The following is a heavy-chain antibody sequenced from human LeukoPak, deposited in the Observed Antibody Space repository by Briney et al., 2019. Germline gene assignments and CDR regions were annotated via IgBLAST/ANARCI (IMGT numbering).Heavy chain of an antibody. V-gene: IGHV4-4*02. CDR3: SRESGAFSPFGY. CDR1: GGSISSTNW. D-gene: IGHD1-26*01. J-gene: IGHJ4*02. Sequence: SETLSLTCGVSGGSISSTNWWSWVRQPPGQGLEWIGEISLSGVTNYNPSLKSRVTMSLDRSKNHLSLTLTSVTAADAAVYYCSRESGAFSPFGYWGQGTLVTVSS. CDR2: ISLSGVT.